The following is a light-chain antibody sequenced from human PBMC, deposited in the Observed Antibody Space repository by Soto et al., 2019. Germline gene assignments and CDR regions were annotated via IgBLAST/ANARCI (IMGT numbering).Light chain of an antibody. J-gene: IGLJ1*01. CDR2: DVS. CDR3: CSYSGSYPYV. Sequence: QSALTQPRSVSGSPGQSVTISCTGTSSDVGGYNYVSWYQQHPGKAPKLMIYDVSKRPSGVPDRLSGSKSGNTASLTISGLQSEDEAYYYCCSYSGSYPYVFGTGTKLTVL. CDR1: SSDVGGYNY. V-gene: IGLV2-11*01.